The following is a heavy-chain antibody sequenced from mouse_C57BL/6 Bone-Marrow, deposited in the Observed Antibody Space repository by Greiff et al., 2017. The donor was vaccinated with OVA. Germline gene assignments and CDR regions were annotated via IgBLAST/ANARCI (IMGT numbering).Heavy chain of an antibody. J-gene: IGHJ2*01. V-gene: IGHV1-80*01. Sequence: QVQLKESGAELVKPGASVKISCKASGYAFSSYWMNWVKQRPGKGLEWIGQIYPGDGDTNYNGKFKGKATLTADKSSSTAYMQLSSLTSEDSAVYYCTTSFSTVVASDYWGQGTTLTVSS. CDR3: TTSFSTVVASDY. D-gene: IGHD1-1*01. CDR2: IYPGDGDT. CDR1: GYAFSSYW.